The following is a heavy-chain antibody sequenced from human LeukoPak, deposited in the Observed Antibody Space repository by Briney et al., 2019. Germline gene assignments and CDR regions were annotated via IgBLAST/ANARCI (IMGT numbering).Heavy chain of an antibody. CDR2: ISSDGSDK. CDR3: ARDPPSFQH. CDR1: GFTFSSYA. V-gene: IGHV3-30*04. J-gene: IGHJ1*01. Sequence: SGGSLRLSCAASGFTFSSYAMHWVRQAPGKGLEWVAVISSDGSDKYYPDSVKGRFTISRDNAKDSLYLQMNSLRAEDTAVYYCARDPPSFQHWGQGTLVTVTS.